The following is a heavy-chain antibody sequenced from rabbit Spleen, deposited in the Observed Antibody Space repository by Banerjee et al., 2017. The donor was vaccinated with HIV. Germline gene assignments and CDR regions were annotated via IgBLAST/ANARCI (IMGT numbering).Heavy chain of an antibody. J-gene: IGHJ4*01. Sequence: QRLVESGGGLVKPGASLTLTCTASGFSFSSSYDMCWVRQAPGKGLEWIACIYTGNGKMYYASWAKGRFTISKTSSTTVTLQMTSLTAADTATYFCARDLVAVIGWNFNLWGPGTLVTVS. D-gene: IGHD1-1*01. CDR2: IYTGNGKM. CDR1: GFSFSSSYD. V-gene: IGHV1S40*01. CDR3: ARDLVAVIGWNFNL.